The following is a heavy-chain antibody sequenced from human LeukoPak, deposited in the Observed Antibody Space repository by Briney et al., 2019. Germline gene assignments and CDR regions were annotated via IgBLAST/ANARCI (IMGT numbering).Heavy chain of an antibody. Sequence: SETLSLTCTVSGGSISSYLWSWIRQSAGKRLEWLGRIHTSGTTTYSPSLQSRLTMSVDTSKSQVYLRLTSVTAADTAVYYCATEQVSASAWGFDYWGQGSLVTVSS. V-gene: IGHV4-4*07. J-gene: IGHJ4*02. CDR2: IHTSGTT. CDR3: ATEQVSASAWGFDY. CDR1: GGSISSYL. D-gene: IGHD5/OR15-5a*01.